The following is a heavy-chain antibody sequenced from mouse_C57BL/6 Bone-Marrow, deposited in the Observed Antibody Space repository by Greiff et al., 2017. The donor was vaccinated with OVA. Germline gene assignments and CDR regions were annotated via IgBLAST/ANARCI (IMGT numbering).Heavy chain of an antibody. J-gene: IGHJ2*01. V-gene: IGHV1-80*01. Sequence: QVQLQQSGAELVKPGASVKISCKASGYAFSSYWMNWVKQRPGKGLEWIGQIYPGDGDTNYNGKFKGKATLTADKSSSTAYMQLSSLTSEDSAVYFCARQGRGSSLYYFDYWGQGTTLTVSS. CDR3: ARQGRGSSLYYFDY. D-gene: IGHD1-1*01. CDR2: IYPGDGDT. CDR1: GYAFSSYW.